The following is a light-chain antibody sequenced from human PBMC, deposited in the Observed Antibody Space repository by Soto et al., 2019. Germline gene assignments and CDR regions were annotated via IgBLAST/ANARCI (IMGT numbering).Light chain of an antibody. V-gene: IGKV3-20*01. Sequence: EIVLTQSPGTLSFSPGERATLSCRASQSISSNYLAWYKQKPGQAPRLLIYGASSRATGIPDRFSGSGSGADFTLTISRLEPEDFAVYYCQQYGRLPRTFVQGTKVEIK. CDR2: GAS. J-gene: IGKJ1*01. CDR1: QSISSNY. CDR3: QQYGRLPRT.